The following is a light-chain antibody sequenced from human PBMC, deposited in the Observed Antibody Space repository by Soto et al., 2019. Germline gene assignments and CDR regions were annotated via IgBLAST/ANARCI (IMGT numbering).Light chain of an antibody. Sequence: QPVLTQSPSASASLGASVKLTCTLSSGHSSYAIAWHQQQPEKGPRYLMKLNSDGSHSKGDGIPDRFSGSSSGAERYLTISSLQSEDEADYYCQTWGTGIPFVFGTGTK. CDR3: QTWGTGIPFV. CDR1: SGHSSYA. J-gene: IGLJ1*01. V-gene: IGLV4-69*01. CDR2: LNSDGSH.